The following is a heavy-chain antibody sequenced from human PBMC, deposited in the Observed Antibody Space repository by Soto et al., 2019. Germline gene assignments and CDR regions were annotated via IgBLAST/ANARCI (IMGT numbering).Heavy chain of an antibody. Sequence: AGSLRLSCAASGFTFSSYGMYWVRQAPGKGLEWVALISYDGSNRYYADSVKGRFTISRDNSKNTVYLQMNRLRAEETAVHYCWKSDNYDSSGLFDDWGQGTLVTVTS. D-gene: IGHD3-22*01. J-gene: IGHJ4*02. V-gene: IGHV3-30*18. CDR2: ISYDGSNR. CDR1: GFTFSSYG. CDR3: WKSDNYDSSGLFDD.